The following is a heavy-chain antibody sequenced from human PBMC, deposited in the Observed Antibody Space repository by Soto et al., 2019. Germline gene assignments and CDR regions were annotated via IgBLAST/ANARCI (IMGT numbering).Heavy chain of an antibody. J-gene: IGHJ4*02. Sequence: QAQLVESGGGVVQPGRSLRLSCAASGFTFSSYGMHWVRQAPGKGLEWVAVISYDGSNKYYADSVKGRFTISRDNSKNTLYLQMNSLRAEDTAVYYCAKNGYGSGSYYFDYWGQGTLVTVSS. V-gene: IGHV3-30*18. D-gene: IGHD3-10*01. CDR2: ISYDGSNK. CDR3: AKNGYGSGSYYFDY. CDR1: GFTFSSYG.